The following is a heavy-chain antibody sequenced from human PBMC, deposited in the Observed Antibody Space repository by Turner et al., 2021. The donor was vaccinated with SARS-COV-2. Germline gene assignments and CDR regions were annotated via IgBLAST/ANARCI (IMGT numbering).Heavy chain of an antibody. CDR2: FDPEDVET. D-gene: IGHD3-3*01. J-gene: IGHJ4*02. Sequence: QVQLVQSGAEVKKPGASVKVSCKVSGYTLIELSMHWLRQAPGKGLEWMGGFDPEDVETIYAQKFQGRVTMTEDTSTDTAYMELSSLRSEDTAVYYCATVFAIFGVLHLDYWGQGTLVTVSS. V-gene: IGHV1-24*01. CDR3: ATVFAIFGVLHLDY. CDR1: GYTLIELS.